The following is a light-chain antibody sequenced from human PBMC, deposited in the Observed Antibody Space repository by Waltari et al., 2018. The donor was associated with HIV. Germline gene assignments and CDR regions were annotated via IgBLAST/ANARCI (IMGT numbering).Light chain of an antibody. CDR3: QQYNNWPPWT. V-gene: IGKV3-15*01. CDR1: QGVSSN. J-gene: IGKJ1*01. CDR2: GAS. Sequence: EIVLTQSPCTLSVSPGERATLSCRASQGVSSNLAWYQQKPGQAPRLLIYGASTRATGIPARFSGSGSGTEFTLTISSLQSEDFAVYYCQQYNNWPPWTFGQGTKVEIK.